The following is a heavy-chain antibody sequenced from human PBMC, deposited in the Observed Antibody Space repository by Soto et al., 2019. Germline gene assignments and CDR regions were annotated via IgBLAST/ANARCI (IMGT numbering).Heavy chain of an antibody. CDR1: GYTLTELS. D-gene: IGHD6-19*01. Sequence: ASVKVSCKVSGYTLTELSMHWVRQAPGKGLEWMGGFDPEDGVTIYAQKFQGRVTMTEDTSTDTAYMELSSLRSEDTAVYYCARGSMAVAGHKSNWFDPWGQGTLVTVSS. CDR3: ARGSMAVAGHKSNWFDP. CDR2: FDPEDGVT. V-gene: IGHV1-24*01. J-gene: IGHJ5*02.